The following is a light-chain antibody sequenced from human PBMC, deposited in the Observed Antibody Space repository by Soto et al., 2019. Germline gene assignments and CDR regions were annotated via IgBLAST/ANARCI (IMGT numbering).Light chain of an antibody. Sequence: QPVLTQSPSASASLGASVKLTCTLSSGHSSYAIAWHQQQPEKGPRYLMKLDSDGSHTKWDAIPDRFSGSSSGAERYLTISSLQSEEEADYCCQCWGTGIHVVFGGGTKLTVL. CDR1: SGHSSYA. CDR2: LDSDGSH. CDR3: QCWGTGIHVV. J-gene: IGLJ2*01. V-gene: IGLV4-69*01.